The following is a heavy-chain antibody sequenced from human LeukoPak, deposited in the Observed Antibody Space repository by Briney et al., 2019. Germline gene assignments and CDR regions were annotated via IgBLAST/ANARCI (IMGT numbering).Heavy chain of an antibody. CDR3: ARSNGSGSYIHWYFDL. CDR2: INPNSGGT. CDR1: GYTFTGYY. Sequence: EASVKVSCKASGYTFTGYYMHWVRRAPGQGLEWMGWINPNSGGTNYAQKFQGRVTMTRDTSISTAYMELSRLRSDDTAVYYCARSNGSGSYIHWYFDLWGRGTLVTVSS. D-gene: IGHD3-10*01. J-gene: IGHJ2*01. V-gene: IGHV1-2*02.